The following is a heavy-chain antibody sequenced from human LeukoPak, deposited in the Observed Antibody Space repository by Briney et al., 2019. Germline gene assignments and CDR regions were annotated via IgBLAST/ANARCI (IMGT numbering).Heavy chain of an antibody. Sequence: GGSLRLSCAASGFTFSSYWMSWVRQAPGKGLEWVSGINWNGGSTDYADSVKGRFTISRDNAKNSLYLQMNSLRAEDTALYYCARDLDSGWNFEYWGQGTLVTVSS. CDR3: ARDLDSGWNFEY. V-gene: IGHV3-20*04. CDR2: INWNGGST. D-gene: IGHD6-19*01. J-gene: IGHJ4*02. CDR1: GFTFSSYW.